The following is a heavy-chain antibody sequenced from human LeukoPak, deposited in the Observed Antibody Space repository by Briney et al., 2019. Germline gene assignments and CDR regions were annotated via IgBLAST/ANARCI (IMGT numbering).Heavy chain of an antibody. CDR2: INHSGST. J-gene: IGHJ2*01. V-gene: IGHV4-34*01. CDR3: ARGGLSWYFDL. CDR1: GGSFSGYY. Sequence: SETLSLTCAVYGGSFSGYYWSWIRQPPGKGLEWIGEINHSGSTNYNPSLKSRVTISVDTSKNQFSLKLSSVTAADTAVYYCARGGLSWYFDLWGRGTLVTVSS.